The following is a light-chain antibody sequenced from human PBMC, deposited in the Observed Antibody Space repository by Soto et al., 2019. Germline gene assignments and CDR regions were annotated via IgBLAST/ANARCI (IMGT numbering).Light chain of an antibody. V-gene: IGKV1-6*01. Sequence: AIQMTQSPSSLSASLGDRATLTCRASQGIRNDLGWYKPKPGKAPKLLIYAASSLQSGVPSRFRGSGSGTDFTLTISSLKPEDFETYYCQQSYSTPISFGQGTRLEIK. J-gene: IGKJ5*01. CDR1: QGIRND. CDR2: AAS. CDR3: QQSYSTPIS.